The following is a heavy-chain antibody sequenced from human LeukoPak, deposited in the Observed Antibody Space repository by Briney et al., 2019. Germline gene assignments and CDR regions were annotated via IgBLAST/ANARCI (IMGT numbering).Heavy chain of an antibody. D-gene: IGHD2-21*02. Sequence: SETLSLTCTVSGGSISSSSYYWGWIRQPPGRGLEWIGSIYYSGSTYYNPSLKSRVTISVDTSKNQFSLKLSSVTAADTAVYYCARYDYYFDYWGQGTPVTVSS. CDR1: GGSISSSSYY. J-gene: IGHJ4*02. CDR3: ARYDYYFDY. V-gene: IGHV4-39*07. CDR2: IYYSGST.